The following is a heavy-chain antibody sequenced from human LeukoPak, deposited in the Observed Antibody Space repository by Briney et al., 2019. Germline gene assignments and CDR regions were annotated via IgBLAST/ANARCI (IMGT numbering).Heavy chain of an antibody. D-gene: IGHD3-10*01. CDR2: IYHSGST. V-gene: IGHV4-39*01. CDR1: GGSISSSSYY. Sequence: SETLSLTCTVSGGSISSSSYYWGWIRQPPGKGLEWIGSIYHSGSTYYNPSLKSRVTISVDTSKNQFSLKLSSVTAADTAVYYCARAGGRRFYFDYWGQGTLVTVSS. CDR3: ARAGGRRFYFDY. J-gene: IGHJ4*02.